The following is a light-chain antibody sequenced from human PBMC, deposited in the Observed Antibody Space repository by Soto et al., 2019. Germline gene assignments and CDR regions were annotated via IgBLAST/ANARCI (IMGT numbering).Light chain of an antibody. CDR1: QSVGSN. J-gene: IGKJ1*01. V-gene: IGKV3-15*01. CDR3: QQYGSSPRT. CDR2: GAS. Sequence: EIVMTQSPGTLSVSPGERATLSCRASQSVGSNLAWYQQNPGQPPRLLIYGASTRATGIPARFSGSGSGTEFTLTISSLEPGDLAVYYCQQYGSSPRTFGQGTKVDIK.